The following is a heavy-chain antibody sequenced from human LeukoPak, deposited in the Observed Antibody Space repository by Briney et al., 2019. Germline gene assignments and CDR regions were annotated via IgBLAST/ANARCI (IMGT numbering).Heavy chain of an antibody. Sequence: GGSLRLSCEASGFTFSSYWMHWVRQAPGMGLVWVSRVNSDGSGTNYAASVKGRFTISRDNAKNTLYLQMNSQRAEDTAVYYCARVNYGSGRAIDYWGQGTLVTVSS. V-gene: IGHV3-74*01. CDR1: GFTFSSYW. J-gene: IGHJ4*02. CDR2: VNSDGSGT. CDR3: ARVNYGSGRAIDY. D-gene: IGHD3-10*01.